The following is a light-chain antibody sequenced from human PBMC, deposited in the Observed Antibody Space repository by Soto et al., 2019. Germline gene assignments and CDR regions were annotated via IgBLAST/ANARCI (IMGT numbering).Light chain of an antibody. CDR2: GVT. J-gene: IGLJ1*01. Sequence: LTQPASVSGSPGQSITISCTGTSSDIGGYEYVSWYQQHPGKAPRLMIYGVTYRPSGVSNRFSGSKSGSTASLTISGLQAEDEADYYCSSYTDGSNSGSYVFGNGTKVTVL. CDR1: SSDIGGYEY. V-gene: IGLV2-14*01. CDR3: SSYTDGSNSGSYV.